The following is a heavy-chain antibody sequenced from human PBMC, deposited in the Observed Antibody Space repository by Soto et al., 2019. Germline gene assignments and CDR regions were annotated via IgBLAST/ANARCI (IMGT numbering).Heavy chain of an antibody. Sequence: QVQLVQSGAEVKKPGASVKVSCKASGYIFTGYYMHWVRPAPGQGLEWMGYINPNSGGTNYAQKFQGRVTMTRDTSISTAYMELSRLRSDDTAVYYCATDQENYYDSSGYYYGYWGQGTLVTVSS. D-gene: IGHD3-22*01. CDR1: GYIFTGYY. J-gene: IGHJ4*02. V-gene: IGHV1-2*02. CDR2: INPNSGGT. CDR3: ATDQENYYDSSGYYYGY.